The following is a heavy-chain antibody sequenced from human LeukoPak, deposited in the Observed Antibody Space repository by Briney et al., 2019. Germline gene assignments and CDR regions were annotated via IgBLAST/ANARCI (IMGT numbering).Heavy chain of an antibody. J-gene: IGHJ3*01. CDR1: GYTFIDYD. Sequence: ASVKVSCKASGYTFIDYDINWVRQAPGQGLEWMGLMSPHNGHTEYAQNFQGRVAMTRDTSTGTAYMELRSLRSEDTAVYYCARRTPRCGGTCYDAFDVWGQGTMVTVSS. D-gene: IGHD2-21*01. CDR3: ARRTPRCGGTCYDAFDV. V-gene: IGHV1-8*01. CDR2: MSPHNGHT.